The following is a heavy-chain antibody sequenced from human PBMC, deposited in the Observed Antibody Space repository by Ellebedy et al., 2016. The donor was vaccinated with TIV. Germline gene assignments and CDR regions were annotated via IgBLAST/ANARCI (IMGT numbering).Heavy chain of an antibody. D-gene: IGHD3-9*01. CDR2: IFYSGTT. J-gene: IGHJ3*01. Sequence: MPSETLSLTCTVSGGSMSDYYWTWIRQPPGKALDWIGSIFYSGTTLHNPSLKSRVTISLDTSRNRFSLRLNSVTAADSAVYYCARTFYDILTGDAFDVWGQGTMVTVSS. CDR1: GGSMSDYY. CDR3: ARTFYDILTGDAFDV. V-gene: IGHV4-59*13.